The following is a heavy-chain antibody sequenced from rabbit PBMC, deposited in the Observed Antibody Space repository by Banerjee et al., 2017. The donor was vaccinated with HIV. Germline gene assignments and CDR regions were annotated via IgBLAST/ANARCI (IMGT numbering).Heavy chain of an antibody. CDR3: VRDPLYAGGGFFNL. Sequence: QSLEESGGDLVKPGASLTLTCTVSGLSFSSRYYMCWVRQAPGKGLELIACLYTGSENTYYASWARGRFTITRSTSLNTVTLNMTGLTAADTATYFCVRDPLYAGGGFFNLWGPGTLVTVS. CDR1: GLSFSSRYY. CDR2: LYTGSENT. V-gene: IGHV1S40*01. D-gene: IGHD8-1*01. J-gene: IGHJ4*01.